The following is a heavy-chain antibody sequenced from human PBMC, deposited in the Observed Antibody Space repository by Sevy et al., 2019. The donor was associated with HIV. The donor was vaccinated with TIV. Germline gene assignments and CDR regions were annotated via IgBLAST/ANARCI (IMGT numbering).Heavy chain of an antibody. CDR2: ISGSGGGT. D-gene: IGHD2-2*01. J-gene: IGHJ1*01. Sequence: GGSLRLSCAASGFIFSSYAMSWVRQAPGKGLEWVSAISGSGGGTYYADSVKGRFTISRDNSKNTPYLQMNSLRAEDTAVYYCAKGRPCSTHPYFQHWGQGTLVTVSS. CDR3: AKGRPCSTHPYFQH. CDR1: GFIFSSYA. V-gene: IGHV3-23*01.